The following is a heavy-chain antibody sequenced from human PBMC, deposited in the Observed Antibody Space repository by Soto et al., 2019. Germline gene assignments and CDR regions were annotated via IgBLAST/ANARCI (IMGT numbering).Heavy chain of an antibody. Sequence: SETLSLTCTVSGGSISSCDYYWSWIRQPPGKGLEWIGYIYYSGSTYYNPSLKSRVTISVDTSKNQFSLKLSSVTAADTAVYYCAREYDSSGYSYWGQGTLVSVSS. V-gene: IGHV4-30-4*01. CDR2: IYYSGST. CDR1: GGSISSCDYY. D-gene: IGHD3-22*01. J-gene: IGHJ4*02. CDR3: AREYDSSGYSY.